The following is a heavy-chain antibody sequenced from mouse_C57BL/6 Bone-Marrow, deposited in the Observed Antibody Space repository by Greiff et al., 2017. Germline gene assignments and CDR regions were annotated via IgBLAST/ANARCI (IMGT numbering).Heavy chain of an antibody. CDR3: ERNTSDGSYFDY. J-gene: IGHJ2*01. V-gene: IGHV1-19*01. CDR2: IYPYNGGT. CDR1: GYTFTDYY. Sequence: EVQLQESGPVLVKPGASVKMSCKASGYTFTDYYMNWVKQSHGKSLEWIGVIYPYNGGTSYKQKFKGKATLTVDKSTSTAYMELNSLTSEDSAVYYCERNTSDGSYFDYWGQGTTLTVSS. D-gene: IGHD1-1*02.